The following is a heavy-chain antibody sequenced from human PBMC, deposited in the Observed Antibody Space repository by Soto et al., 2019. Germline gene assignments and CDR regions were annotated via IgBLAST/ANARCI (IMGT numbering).Heavy chain of an antibody. D-gene: IGHD6-13*01. J-gene: IGHJ6*03. CDR2: IKQDGSEK. CDR1: GFTFSSYW. CDR3: ARGAWMGIYYYYMDV. Sequence: EVQLVESGGGLVQPGGSLRLSCAASGFTFSSYWMSWVHQAPGKGLEWVANIKQDGSEKYYVDSVKGRFTISRDNAKNSLYLQMNSLRAEDTAVYYCARGAWMGIYYYYMDVWGKGTTVTVSS. V-gene: IGHV3-7*01.